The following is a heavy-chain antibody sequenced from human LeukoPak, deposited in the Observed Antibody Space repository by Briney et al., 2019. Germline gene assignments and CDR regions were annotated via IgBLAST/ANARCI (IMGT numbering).Heavy chain of an antibody. CDR1: GVSISSYY. Sequence: PSETLSLTCTVSGVSISSYYWSWIRQPPGKGLEWIGYIYYSGSTNYNPSLKSRVTISVDTSKNQFSLKLSSVTAADTAVYYCAREGELLPSFRNDAFDIWGQGTMVTVSS. J-gene: IGHJ3*02. V-gene: IGHV4-59*01. CDR3: AREGELLPSFRNDAFDI. D-gene: IGHD1-26*01. CDR2: IYYSGST.